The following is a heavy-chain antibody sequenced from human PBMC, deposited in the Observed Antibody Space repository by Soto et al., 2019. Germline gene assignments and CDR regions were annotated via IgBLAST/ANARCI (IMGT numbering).Heavy chain of an antibody. CDR2: IYWDDDK. CDR3: AHLTYYFDSSAYYWYFDL. D-gene: IGHD3-22*01. J-gene: IGHJ2*01. CDR1: GFSLSTSGVG. V-gene: IGHV2-5*02. Sequence: QITLKESGPTLEKPTQTLTLTCTFCGFSLSTSGVGVGWIRQPPGKALEWLALIYWDDDKRYSPSLKSRLTITKDTSKNQVVLTMTNMDPVDTATYYCAHLTYYFDSSAYYWYFDLWGRGTLVTVSS.